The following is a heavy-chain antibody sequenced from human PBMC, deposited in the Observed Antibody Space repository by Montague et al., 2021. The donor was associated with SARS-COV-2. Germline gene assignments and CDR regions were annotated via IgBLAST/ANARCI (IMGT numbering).Heavy chain of an antibody. CDR3: ARRLMGDLVADWLFDV. CDR1: GGSIDRFF. Sequence: SETLSLTCTVSGGSIDRFFWSWIRQTPGKGLEWIAYIFDSGNSNYNPSLKSRVSTSVDTSKNQFSLNLTSATAADTAVYYCARRLMGDLVADWLFDVWGRGTLVTVSS. J-gene: IGHJ2*01. V-gene: IGHV4-59*08. D-gene: IGHD5-12*01. CDR2: IFDSGNS.